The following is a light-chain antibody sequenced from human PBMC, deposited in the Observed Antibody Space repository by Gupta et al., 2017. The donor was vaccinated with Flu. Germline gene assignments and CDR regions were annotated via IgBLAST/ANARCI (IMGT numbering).Light chain of an antibody. V-gene: IGKV2-28*01. CDR2: LGS. CDR3: RLALESPRT. J-gene: IGKJ3*01. Sequence: DIVMTQSPLSLAVTPGEPASISCRSSQSLLHSCGYNFLDWYLQKPGQSPQVLVYLGSMRASGVPDRFSGSGSGTDFTLKISIVDAEDVRVYYCRLALESPRTFGPGTKVDIK. CDR1: QSLLHSCGYNF.